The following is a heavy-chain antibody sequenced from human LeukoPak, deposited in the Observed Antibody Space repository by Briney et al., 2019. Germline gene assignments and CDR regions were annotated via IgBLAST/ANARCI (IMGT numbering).Heavy chain of an antibody. D-gene: IGHD1-26*01. CDR2: INSDGSST. Sequence: GGSLRLSCAASGFTFSSYWMHWVRQAPGKGLVWVSRINSDGSSTSYADSVKGRFTISRDNAKNTLYPQMNSLRAEDTAVYYCARGAGGSYYEYWGQGTLVTVSS. CDR3: ARGAGGSYYEY. CDR1: GFTFSSYW. J-gene: IGHJ4*02. V-gene: IGHV3-74*01.